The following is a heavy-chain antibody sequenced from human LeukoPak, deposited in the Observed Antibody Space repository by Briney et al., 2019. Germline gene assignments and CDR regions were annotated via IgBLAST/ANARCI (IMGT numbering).Heavy chain of an antibody. J-gene: IGHJ4*02. CDR3: EKRVAAFAF. CDR1: GFTFSSYA. CDR2: ISGSGGST. D-gene: IGHD6-19*01. V-gene: IGHV3-23*01. Sequence: GGSLRLSCAASGFTFSSYAMSWVRQAPGKGLEWVSVISGSGGSTYYADSVKGRFTISRDNSKNTLYLQMISLRPEDTAVYYCEKRVAAFAFWGQGTLVTVSS.